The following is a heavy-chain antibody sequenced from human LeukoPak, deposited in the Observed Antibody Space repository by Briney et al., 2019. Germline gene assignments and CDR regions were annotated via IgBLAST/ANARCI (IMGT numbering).Heavy chain of an antibody. CDR3: ARFDYGDFFDY. V-gene: IGHV4-34*01. CDR1: GGSFSGYY. D-gene: IGHD4-17*01. CDR2: INHSGST. Sequence: SETLSLTCAVYGGSFSGYYWSWIRQPPGKGLEWIGEINHSGSTNYNPSLKSRVTISVDTSKNQFSLRLSSVTAADTAVYYCARFDYGDFFDYWGQGTLVTVSS. J-gene: IGHJ4*02.